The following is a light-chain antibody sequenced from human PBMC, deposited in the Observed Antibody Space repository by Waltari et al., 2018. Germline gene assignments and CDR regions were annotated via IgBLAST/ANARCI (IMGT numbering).Light chain of an antibody. V-gene: IGKV1-8*01. CDR2: AAS. Sequence: AIRMTQSPSSFSASTGERVTITCRASQGIGSYLAWYQQKPGKAPKLLIYAASTLQSGVPSRFSGSGSGTDFTLTISCLQSEDFATYYCQQYYSYPFTFGPGTKVDIK. CDR3: QQYYSYPFT. J-gene: IGKJ3*01. CDR1: QGIGSY.